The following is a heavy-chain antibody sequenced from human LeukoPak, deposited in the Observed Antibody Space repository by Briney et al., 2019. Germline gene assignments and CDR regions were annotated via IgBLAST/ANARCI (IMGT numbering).Heavy chain of an antibody. Sequence: ASVKVSCKASGYTFTSYGISWVRQAPGQGLEWMGWISAYNGNTNYAQKLQGRVTMTTDTSTSTAYMELRSLRSDDTAVYYCARYYDSSGSYYFDYWGQGTLVTVSS. CDR1: GYTFTSYG. CDR3: ARYYDSSGSYYFDY. CDR2: ISAYNGNT. D-gene: IGHD3-22*01. V-gene: IGHV1-18*01. J-gene: IGHJ4*02.